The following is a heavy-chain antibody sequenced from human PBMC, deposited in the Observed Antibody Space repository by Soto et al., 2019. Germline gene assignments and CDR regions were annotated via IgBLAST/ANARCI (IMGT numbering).Heavy chain of an antibody. J-gene: IGHJ4*02. V-gene: IGHV3-30*18. CDR1: GFTFSDYG. CDR2: ISYDGSTE. D-gene: IGHD3-22*01. CDR3: AKSEDDSSAYVGHFDS. Sequence: GGSLRLSCGASGFTFSDYGMHWVRQTPDKGLEWLAVISYDGSTEYYRDSVKGRFIISRDNFENTLFLQMSGLRVEDTDLYYCAKSEDDSSAYVGHFDSWGQGTLVTVSS.